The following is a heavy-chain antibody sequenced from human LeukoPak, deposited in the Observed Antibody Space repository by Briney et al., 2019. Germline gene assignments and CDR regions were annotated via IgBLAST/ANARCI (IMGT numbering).Heavy chain of an antibody. Sequence: ASVKVSCKASGYTFTSYFIHWVRQAPGQGLEWMGLIDPSGGRTTYAQKFQGRVTMSTDTSTTTAYMELRSLRTDDTAVYYCARDLDIVVVRGALRHYGVDVWGQGTTVTVSS. CDR3: ARDLDIVVVRGALRHYGVDV. CDR1: GYTFTSYF. V-gene: IGHV1-46*01. CDR2: IDPSGGRT. J-gene: IGHJ6*02. D-gene: IGHD2-2*01.